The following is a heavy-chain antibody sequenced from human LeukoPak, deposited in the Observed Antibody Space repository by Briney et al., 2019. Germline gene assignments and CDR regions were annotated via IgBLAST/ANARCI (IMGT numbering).Heavy chain of an antibody. CDR2: IWYDGSNK. CDR3: ARVPLYSSGWYLVDY. Sequence: GRSLRLSCAASGFTFSSYGMHWVRQAPGKGLEWVAVIWYDGSNKYYADSVKGRFTISRDNSKNTLYLQMNSLRAEDTAVYYCARVPLYSSGWYLVDYWGQGTLVTVSS. J-gene: IGHJ4*02. D-gene: IGHD6-19*01. CDR1: GFTFSSYG. V-gene: IGHV3-33*01.